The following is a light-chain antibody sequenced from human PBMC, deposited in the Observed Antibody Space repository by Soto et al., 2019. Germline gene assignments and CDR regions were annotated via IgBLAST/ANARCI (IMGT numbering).Light chain of an antibody. CDR1: QGIRND. V-gene: IGKV1-6*01. CDR3: LQDYNYPRT. Sequence: AIQMTQSPSSLSASVGGRVTITCRASQGIRNDLGWYQQKPGKAPKLLIYAASSLQSGVPSRFSGSGSGTDFTLTIRSLQPEDFATYYCLQDYNYPRTFGQGTKVEIK. J-gene: IGKJ1*01. CDR2: AAS.